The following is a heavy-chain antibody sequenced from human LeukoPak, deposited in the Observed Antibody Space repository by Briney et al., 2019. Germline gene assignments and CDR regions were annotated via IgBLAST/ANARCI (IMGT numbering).Heavy chain of an antibody. CDR1: GYTFTGYY. V-gene: IGHV1-2*02. Sequence: ASVTVSCKASGYTFTGYYIHWVRQAPGQGLEWVGWINPNSGGAKYAQKFQDRVPMTRDTSISTAYMGLSRLRSDDTAVYYCAKGRVVAGSKSLTYHWLDPWGQGTLVTVSS. CDR3: AKGRVVAGSKSLTYHWLDP. CDR2: INPNSGGA. D-gene: IGHD6-19*01. J-gene: IGHJ5*02.